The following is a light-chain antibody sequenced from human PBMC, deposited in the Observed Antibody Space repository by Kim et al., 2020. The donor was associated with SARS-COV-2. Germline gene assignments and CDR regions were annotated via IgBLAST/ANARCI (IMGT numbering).Light chain of an antibody. CDR2: GAS. V-gene: IGKV3-20*01. CDR3: QQYGRSPYT. J-gene: IGKJ2*01. CDR1: QSVSSIY. Sequence: LSPGESATLSCRASQSVSSIYLAWYQQKPGQAPRLLIYGASSRATGIPDRFSGSGSGTDFTLTISRLEPEDFAVYYCQQYGRSPYTFGQGTKLEI.